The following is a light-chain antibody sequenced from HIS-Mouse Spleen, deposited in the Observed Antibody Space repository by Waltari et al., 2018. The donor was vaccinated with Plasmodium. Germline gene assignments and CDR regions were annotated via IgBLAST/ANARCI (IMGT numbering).Light chain of an antibody. CDR2: QDS. CDR3: QAWDSSTAV. J-gene: IGLJ3*02. CDR1: KLGDKY. V-gene: IGLV3-1*01. Sequence: SYELTQPPSVSVSPGQTDSLTCAGDKLGDKYACWYQQKPGQSPVLVIYQDSKRPSGIPERFSGSNSGNTATLTISGTQAMDEADYYCQAWDSSTAVFGGGTKLTVL.